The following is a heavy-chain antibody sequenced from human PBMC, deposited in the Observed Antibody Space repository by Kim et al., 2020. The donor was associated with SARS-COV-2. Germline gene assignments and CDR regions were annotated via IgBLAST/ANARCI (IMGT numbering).Heavy chain of an antibody. CDR3: AKGRKQWLTYYYYGMDV. V-gene: IGHV3-20*03. J-gene: IGHJ6*02. D-gene: IGHD6-19*01. Sequence: VKGRFTNSRDNAKNSLYLQMNSLRAEDTALYYCAKGRKQWLTYYYYGMDVWGQGTTVTVSS.